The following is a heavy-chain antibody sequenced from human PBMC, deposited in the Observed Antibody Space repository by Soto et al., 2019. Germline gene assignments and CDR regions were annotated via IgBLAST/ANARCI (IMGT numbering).Heavy chain of an antibody. CDR2: ISYDGSTK. CDR1: GFTFSSYA. Sequence: QVQLVESGGGVVQPGRSLSLTCAASGFTFSSYAMHWVRQAPGKGLEWVAVISYDGSTKYYADSVKGRFTISRDNSKNTLYLQMNSLRAEDTAVYYCARDYYRFNSGYGFSMDVWGQGTTVTVSS. D-gene: IGHD5-12*01. CDR3: ARDYYRFNSGYGFSMDV. J-gene: IGHJ6*02. V-gene: IGHV3-30-3*01.